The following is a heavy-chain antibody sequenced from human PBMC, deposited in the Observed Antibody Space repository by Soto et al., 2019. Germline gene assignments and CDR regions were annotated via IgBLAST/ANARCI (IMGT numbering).Heavy chain of an antibody. V-gene: IGHV3-9*01. CDR3: AQDTGQN. CDR2: ISWNSKTI. CDR1: GFTFDNYA. Sequence: SLRLSFAASGFTFDNYAMHGVRQAPGKGLEGCSGISWNSKTIAYADSVKGRFTISRDNAKNSLYLQMNGRRAEDTAFYYFAQDTGQNWGQGTLVTVSS. J-gene: IGHJ4*02.